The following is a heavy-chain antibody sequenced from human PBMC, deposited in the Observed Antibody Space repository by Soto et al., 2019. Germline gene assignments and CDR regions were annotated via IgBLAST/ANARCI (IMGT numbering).Heavy chain of an antibody. Sequence: QVQLVQSGAEVKKPGSSVKVSCKASGGTFSSYAISWVRQAPGQGLEWMGGIIPIFGTANYAQKFQGRVTITADESTSTADMEPSSLRSEDTAVYYCARDQDYDILTGYYHHYYGMEVWGQGTTVTVSS. CDR1: GGTFSSYA. D-gene: IGHD3-9*01. V-gene: IGHV1-69*01. CDR3: ARDQDYDILTGYYHHYYGMEV. CDR2: IIPIFGTA. J-gene: IGHJ6*02.